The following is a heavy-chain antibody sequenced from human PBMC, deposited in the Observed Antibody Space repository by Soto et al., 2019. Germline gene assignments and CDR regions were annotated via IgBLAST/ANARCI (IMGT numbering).Heavy chain of an antibody. D-gene: IGHD1-7*01. Sequence: LRLSCAASEXTFRSYWMHWVRQSPGKGLVWVSRISGDGSSTTYADSVRGRFTISRDNAKNTVYLQMDSLRAEDTAVYYCARSLPGTYGAFDLWGQGTMVTVSS. J-gene: IGHJ3*01. CDR1: EXTFRSYW. CDR3: ARSLPGTYGAFDL. V-gene: IGHV3-74*01. CDR2: ISGDGSST.